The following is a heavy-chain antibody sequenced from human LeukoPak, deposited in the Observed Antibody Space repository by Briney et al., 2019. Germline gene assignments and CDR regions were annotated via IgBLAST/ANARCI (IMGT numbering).Heavy chain of an antibody. V-gene: IGHV1-69*05. J-gene: IGHJ2*01. CDR3: ATNERDGYNYGWYFDL. D-gene: IGHD5-24*01. Sequence: SVKVSCKASGGTFSRYAISWVRQAPGQGLEWMGGIIPIFGTANYAQKFQGRVTITTDESTSTAYMELSSLRSEDTAVYYCATNERDGYNYGWYFDLWSRGTLVTVSS. CDR2: IIPIFGTA. CDR1: GGTFSRYA.